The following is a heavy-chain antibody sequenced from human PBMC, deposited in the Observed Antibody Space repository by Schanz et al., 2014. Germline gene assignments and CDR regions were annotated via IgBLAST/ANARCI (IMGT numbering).Heavy chain of an antibody. Sequence: SGFTFSSYGMHWVRQAPGKGLEWVAVIWYDGSKKYYADPVKGRFTISRDNSKNTLYLQMNSRRAEDTVVYYCARGEGVPVAGTSAVYWLPASLDNVSS. J-gene: IGHJ4*02. D-gene: IGHD6-13*01. CDR1: GFTFSSYG. V-gene: IGHV3-33*08. CDR2: IWYDGSKK. CDR3: ARGEGVPVAGTSAVY.